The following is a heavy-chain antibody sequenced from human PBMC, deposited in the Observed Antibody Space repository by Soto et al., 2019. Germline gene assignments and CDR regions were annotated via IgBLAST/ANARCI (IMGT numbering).Heavy chain of an antibody. Sequence: GGSLRLSCAASGFTFSSYAMSWVRQAPGKGLEWVSAISGSGGSTYYADSVKGRFTISRDNSKNTLYLQMNSLRAEDTAVYYCAKDGENAYYDILTGYYTTYDYWGQGTLVTVSS. CDR3: AKDGENAYYDILTGYYTTYDY. CDR1: GFTFSSYA. CDR2: ISGSGGST. D-gene: IGHD3-9*01. J-gene: IGHJ4*02. V-gene: IGHV3-23*01.